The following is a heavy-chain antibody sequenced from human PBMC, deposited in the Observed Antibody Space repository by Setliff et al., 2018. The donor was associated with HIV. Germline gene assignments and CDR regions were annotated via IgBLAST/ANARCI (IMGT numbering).Heavy chain of an antibody. V-gene: IGHV4-39*07. J-gene: IGHJ4*02. CDR1: GGSFIGSSFQ. Sequence: SETLSLTCTVSGGSFIGSSFQSTWIRQTPGKGLEWIADIAYSGTTMYTNYNPSLKSRVTMSVDTSKNQFSLTLTSVTAAGTAVYYCARDPNTGWYYLDFWGPGALVTVSS. D-gene: IGHD6-19*01. CDR2: IAYSGTT. CDR3: ARDPNTGWYYLDF.